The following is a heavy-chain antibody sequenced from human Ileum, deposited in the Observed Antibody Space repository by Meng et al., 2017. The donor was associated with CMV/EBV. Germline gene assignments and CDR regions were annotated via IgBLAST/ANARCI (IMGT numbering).Heavy chain of an antibody. CDR1: GYTVTGNY. D-gene: IGHD6-6*01. V-gene: IGHV1-2*02. CDR3: ARRERISSGLEY. Sequence: QGQCVQVGAEVKKPRISVTFSCKASGYTVTGNYINWVRQAPGQGLEWMGWIDPNTGGTKYIQKFQGRVTMTGDTSISTAYMELSGLRFDDTAVYYCARRERISSGLEYWGQGTLVTVSS. CDR2: IDPNTGGT. J-gene: IGHJ4*02.